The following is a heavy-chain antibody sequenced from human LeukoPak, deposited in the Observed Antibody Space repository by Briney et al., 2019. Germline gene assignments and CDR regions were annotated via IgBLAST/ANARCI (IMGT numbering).Heavy chain of an antibody. D-gene: IGHD5-18*01. CDR1: GFTFTTYW. CDR3: ARDAVDTADAV. Sequence: GGSLRLSCAASGFTFTTYWMHWVRQAPGKGLVWVSHINSDGSITSYADSVKGRFTISRDNAKNTLYLQMNSLRAEDTAVYYCARDAVDTADAVWGQGTTVTVSS. V-gene: IGHV3-74*01. J-gene: IGHJ6*02. CDR2: INSDGSIT.